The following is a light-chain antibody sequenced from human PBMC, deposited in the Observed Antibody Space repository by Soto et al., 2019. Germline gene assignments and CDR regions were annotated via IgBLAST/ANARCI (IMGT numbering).Light chain of an antibody. CDR1: QSVRGNC. V-gene: IGKV3-11*01. J-gene: IGKJ5*01. CDR2: DRS. Sequence: ELTHSTGTLSLSLGESATLSCRASQSVRGNCLAWYQHRPGQAPRLHSDDRSNRATGIPARFSGSGSGTDFTLTIISLEPVDFAFYYCQRRSNWITFGQGTRLEIK. CDR3: QRRSNWIT.